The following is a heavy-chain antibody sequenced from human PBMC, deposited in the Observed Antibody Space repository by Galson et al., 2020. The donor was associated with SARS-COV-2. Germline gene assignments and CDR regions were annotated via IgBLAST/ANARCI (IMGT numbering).Heavy chain of an antibody. J-gene: IGHJ4*02. D-gene: IGHD4-17*01. Sequence: GGSMRLSCAASGFTFSRYALAWVRQAPGKGLEWVSGISGGGGRTYYVDSVKGRFTISRDTSQNTVHLQMSSLRAEDTAVYYCAKDRGNDYGDQLDFWGQGTLVTVSS. V-gene: IGHV3-23*01. CDR3: AKDRGNDYGDQLDF. CDR1: GFTFSRYA. CDR2: ISGGGGRT.